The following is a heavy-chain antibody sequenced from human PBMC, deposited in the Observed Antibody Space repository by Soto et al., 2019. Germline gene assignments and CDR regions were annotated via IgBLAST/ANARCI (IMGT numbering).Heavy chain of an antibody. CDR2: LSDRT. CDR3: ARSLGPSRHFFDH. J-gene: IGHJ4*02. Sequence: EVQLLDSGGHLVQPGGSLRLSCAASGFTISNYAMSWVRQAPGTGLEWVSTLSDRTYYTDSVRGRFTISRDASENTLYLQMNSLGVEGTAGYYCARSLGPSRHFFDHWGQGTLVTVSS. CDR1: GFTISNYA. V-gene: IGHV3-23*01. D-gene: IGHD3-16*01.